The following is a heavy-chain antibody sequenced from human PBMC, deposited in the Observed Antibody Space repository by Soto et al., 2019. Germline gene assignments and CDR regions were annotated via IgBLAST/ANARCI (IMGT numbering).Heavy chain of an antibody. D-gene: IGHD4-17*01. Sequence: SETMSGTCTVAGGYIISYDWRWIRQKTGKGLEWIGYIYYSGSTNYNPSLKSRVTISVDTSKNQFSLKLSSVTAADTAVYYCARRYGASFDYWGQGTQVTVSS. CDR3: ARRYGASFDY. V-gene: IGHV4-59*01. CDR2: IYYSGST. CDR1: GGYIISYD. J-gene: IGHJ4*02.